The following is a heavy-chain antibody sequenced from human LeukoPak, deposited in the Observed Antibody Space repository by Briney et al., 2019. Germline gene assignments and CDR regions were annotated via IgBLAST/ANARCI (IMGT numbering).Heavy chain of an antibody. J-gene: IGHJ4*02. D-gene: IGHD6-19*01. CDR2: IYYSGST. CDR1: GGSTSSYY. Sequence: PSETLSLTCTVSGGSTSSYYWSWIRQPPGKGLEWIGSIYYSGSTNYNPSLKSRVTISVDTSKNQFSLKLSCVTAADTAVYYGARVGGWSTFDYWGQGTLVTVSS. V-gene: IGHV4-59*01. CDR3: ARVGGWSTFDY.